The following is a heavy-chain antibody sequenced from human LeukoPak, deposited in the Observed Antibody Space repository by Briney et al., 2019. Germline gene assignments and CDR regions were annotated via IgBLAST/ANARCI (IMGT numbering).Heavy chain of an antibody. D-gene: IGHD2-2*01. CDR1: GFTFSGYA. CDR2: ISGSGGST. Sequence: PGGALRLSCAASGFTFSGYAMSWVRQAPGKGVRWVSAISGSGGSTYYADSVKGRFTISRDNSKNTLYLQMNSLRAEDTAVYNCAKTTERQLASLAYWPQGTLVTVSS. CDR3: AKTTERQLASLAY. J-gene: IGHJ4*02. V-gene: IGHV3-23*01.